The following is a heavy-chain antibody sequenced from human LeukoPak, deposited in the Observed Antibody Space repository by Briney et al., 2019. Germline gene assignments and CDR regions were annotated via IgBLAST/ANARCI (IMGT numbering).Heavy chain of an antibody. CDR2: ISSSSSYI. Sequence: PGGSLRLSCAASGFTFSSYNMNWVRQAPGKGREWVSSISSSSSYIYYADSVKGRFTISRDNAKNSLYLQMNSLRAEDTAVYYCARSEGGSGSSNWFDPWGQGTLVTVSS. CDR3: ARSEGGSGSSNWFDP. V-gene: IGHV3-21*01. J-gene: IGHJ5*02. CDR1: GFTFSSYN. D-gene: IGHD3-10*01.